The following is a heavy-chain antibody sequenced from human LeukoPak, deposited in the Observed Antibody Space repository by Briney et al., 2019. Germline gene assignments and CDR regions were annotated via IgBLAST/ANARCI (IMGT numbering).Heavy chain of an antibody. CDR3: ARGIAARGAFDI. CDR1: GYTFTGYY. J-gene: IGHJ3*02. V-gene: IGHV1-2*02. D-gene: IGHD6-6*01. CDR2: INPNSGGT. Sequence: ASVKVSCKASGYTFTGYYMHWVRQAPGQGLEWMGWINPNSGGTNYAQKFQGRVTITTDESTSTAYMELSSLRSEDTAVYYCARGIAARGAFDIWGQGTMVTVSS.